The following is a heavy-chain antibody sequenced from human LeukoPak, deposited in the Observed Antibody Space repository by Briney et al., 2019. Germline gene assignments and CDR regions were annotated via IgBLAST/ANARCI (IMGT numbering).Heavy chain of an antibody. J-gene: IGHJ4*02. V-gene: IGHV1-2*02. Sequence: ASVKVSCKASGYTFTAQYLHWVRQAPGQGLEWMGWITPNSGGTNYAQKFQGRVTMTRDTSISTAYMELSSLRSDDTAVYYCASGSGTYSPDYWGQGTLVTASS. CDR3: ASGSGTYSPDY. D-gene: IGHD3-10*01. CDR1: GYTFTAQY. CDR2: ITPNSGGT.